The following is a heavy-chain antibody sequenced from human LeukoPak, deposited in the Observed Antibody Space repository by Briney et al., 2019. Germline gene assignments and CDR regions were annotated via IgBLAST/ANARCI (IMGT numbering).Heavy chain of an antibody. D-gene: IGHD2-2*01. CDR3: ASNIVIVPAIYYYYYYGMDV. CDR2: IIPIFGTA. V-gene: IGHV1-69*13. CDR1: GGTFSSYA. Sequence: SVKVSCKASGGTFSSYAISWVRQAPGQGLEWMGGIIPIFGTANYAQKFQGRVTITADESTSTAYMELSSLRSEDTAVYYCASNIVIVPAIYYYYYYGMDVWGQGTTVTVSS. J-gene: IGHJ6*02.